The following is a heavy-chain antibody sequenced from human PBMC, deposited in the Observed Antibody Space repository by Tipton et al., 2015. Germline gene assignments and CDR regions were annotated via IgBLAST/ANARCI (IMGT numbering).Heavy chain of an antibody. D-gene: IGHD3-22*01. CDR3: ARGGDSSVYYYGGYFDY. Sequence: QSGPEVKRPGSSVKVSCKVSGTSFTYYAFNWVRQAPGQGLEWMGGIIPLFGSTHYPQRFRGRVTITADESTNTTYMELSRLQSGYTAVYYCARGGDSSVYYYGGYFDYWGHGALVTVSP. CDR1: GTSFTYYA. V-gene: IGHV1-69*01. J-gene: IGHJ4*01. CDR2: IIPLFGST.